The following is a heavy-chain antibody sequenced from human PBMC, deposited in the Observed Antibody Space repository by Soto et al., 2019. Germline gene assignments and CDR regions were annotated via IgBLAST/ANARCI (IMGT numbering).Heavy chain of an antibody. D-gene: IGHD1-26*01. J-gene: IGHJ1*01. Sequence: SGPTLVNPTQTLRLTCTFSGFSLSTSGMCVSWIRQPPGKALEFLARIDWDDDKFYSSSLETRLTISKDTSKNQVVLTMTNMDPVDTATYYCAHINSGSYDEYFQHWGQGTLVTVSS. CDR3: AHINSGSYDEYFQH. CDR2: IDWDDDK. CDR1: GFSLSTSGMC. V-gene: IGHV2-70*12.